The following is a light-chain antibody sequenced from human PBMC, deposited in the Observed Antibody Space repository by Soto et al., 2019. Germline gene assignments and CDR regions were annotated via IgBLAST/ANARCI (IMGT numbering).Light chain of an antibody. Sequence: QSALTQPASVSGSPGQSITISCTGTSSDVGGYKYVSWYQQHPDKAPKLIIFEVSNRPSGISSRFSGSKSGNTASLTISGLQAEDEADYYCASYTRSSTSVIFGSGTKLTVL. CDR3: ASYTRSSTSVI. CDR2: EVS. J-gene: IGLJ2*01. CDR1: SSDVGGYKY. V-gene: IGLV2-14*01.